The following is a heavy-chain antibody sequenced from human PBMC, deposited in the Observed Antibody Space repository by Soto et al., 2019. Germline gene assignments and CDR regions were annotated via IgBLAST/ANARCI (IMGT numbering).Heavy chain of an antibody. D-gene: IGHD2-15*01. CDR2: ISGSGGST. Sequence: VGSLRLSCAASGFTFSSYAMSCVRHAPGKGLEWVSAISGSGGSTYYADSVKGRFTISRDNSKNTLYLQMNSLRAEDTAVYYCANVVGIGTSPTRYYSYYGMQVWGPATTVDVS. CDR3: ANVVGIGTSPTRYYSYYGMQV. CDR1: GFTFSSYA. V-gene: IGHV3-23*01. J-gene: IGHJ6*01.